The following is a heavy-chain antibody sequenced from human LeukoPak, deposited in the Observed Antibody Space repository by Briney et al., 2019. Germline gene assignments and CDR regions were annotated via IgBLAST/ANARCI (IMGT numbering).Heavy chain of an antibody. V-gene: IGHV3-11*01. CDR2: ISSSGSTI. CDR1: GFTFSDYY. CDR3: ARDLRYSGSYVVGY. Sequence: PGGSLRLSCAASGFTFSDYYMSWIRQARGKGLEGGSYISSSGSTIYYADSVKGRFTISRDNAKNSLYLQITSLRAEATPLYYCARDLRYSGSYVVGYWGQGTLVTVSS. J-gene: IGHJ4*02. D-gene: IGHD1-26*01.